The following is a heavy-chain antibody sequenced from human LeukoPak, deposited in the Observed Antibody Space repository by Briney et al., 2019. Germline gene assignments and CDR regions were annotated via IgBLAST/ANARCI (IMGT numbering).Heavy chain of an antibody. CDR2: IKHDGSEK. Sequence: GGSLGLSCAASGFIFTNYFMSWVRQAPGKGLEWVASIKHDGSEKYYVDSVRGRFTISRDNTMNSLYLQMSSLRAEDTAVYYCATDRGWRTSGYYLYYFEYWGQGTLVTYSS. CDR1: GFIFTNYF. J-gene: IGHJ4*02. D-gene: IGHD3-3*01. V-gene: IGHV3-7*01. CDR3: ATDRGWRTSGYYLYYFEY.